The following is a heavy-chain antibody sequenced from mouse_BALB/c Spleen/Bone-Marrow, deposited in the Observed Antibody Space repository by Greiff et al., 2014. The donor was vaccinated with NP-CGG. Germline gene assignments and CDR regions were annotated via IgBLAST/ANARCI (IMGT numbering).Heavy chain of an antibody. V-gene: IGHV14-3*02. CDR2: IDPANGNT. CDR3: AMYYYGSSLFAY. Sequence: EVKLQESXAELVKPGASVKLSCTASGFNIKDTYMHWVKQRPEQGLEWIGRIDPANGNTKYDPKFQGKATITADTSSNTAYLQLSSLTSEDTAVYYCAMYYYGSSLFAYWGQGTLVTVSA. J-gene: IGHJ3*01. CDR1: GFNIKDTY. D-gene: IGHD1-1*01.